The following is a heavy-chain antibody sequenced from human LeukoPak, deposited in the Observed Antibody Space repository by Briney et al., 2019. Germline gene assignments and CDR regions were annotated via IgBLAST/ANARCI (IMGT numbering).Heavy chain of an antibody. V-gene: IGHV3-23*01. J-gene: IGHJ1*01. Sequence: GGPLRLSCAASGFTFSSYAMSWVRQAPGKGLEWVSAISGSGGSTYYADSVKGRFTISRDNSKNTLYLQMNSLRAEDTAEYYCARDPAGYFQHWGQGTLVTVSS. CDR2: ISGSGGST. CDR3: ARDPAGYFQH. CDR1: GFTFSSYA.